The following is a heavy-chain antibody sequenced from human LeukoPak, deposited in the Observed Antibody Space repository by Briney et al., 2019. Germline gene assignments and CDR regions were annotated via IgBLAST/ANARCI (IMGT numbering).Heavy chain of an antibody. CDR2: ISGSGGST. Sequence: GGSLRLSCAASGFTFSSYGMSWVRQAPGKGLEGVSAISGSGGSTYYADSVKGRFTISRDNSKNTLYLQMNSLRVEDTAVYYCAKGDSYSSSFDYWGQGTLVTVSS. CDR3: AKGDSYSSSFDY. J-gene: IGHJ4*02. D-gene: IGHD6-13*01. V-gene: IGHV3-23*01. CDR1: GFTFSSYG.